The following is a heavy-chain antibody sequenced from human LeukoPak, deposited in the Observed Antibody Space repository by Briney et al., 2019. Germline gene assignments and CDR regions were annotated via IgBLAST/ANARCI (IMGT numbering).Heavy chain of an antibody. D-gene: IGHD1-26*01. Sequence: GESLKISCKGSGYNFTNYWITWVRQRPGKGLEWMGIIYPGDSDTRYSPSFQGQVTISADKSFSIAYLQWSSLKASDTAMYYCAKSLSGSPNPCDYWGQGTLVTVSS. V-gene: IGHV5-51*01. CDR2: IYPGDSDT. CDR3: AKSLSGSPNPCDY. CDR1: GYNFTNYW. J-gene: IGHJ4*02.